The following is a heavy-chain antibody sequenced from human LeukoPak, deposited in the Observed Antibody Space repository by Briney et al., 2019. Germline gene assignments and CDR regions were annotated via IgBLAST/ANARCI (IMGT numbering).Heavy chain of an antibody. V-gene: IGHV4-34*01. CDR1: GGSFSGYY. J-gene: IGHJ4*02. CDR2: INHSGSA. CDR3: AKDFRTMVRGDAFDY. D-gene: IGHD3-10*01. Sequence: SETLSLTCAVYGGSFSGYYWSWIRQPPGKGLEWIGEINHSGSANYNPSLKSRVTMSVDTSKNQFSLKLSSVTAADTAVYYCAKDFRTMVRGDAFDYWGQGTLVTVSS.